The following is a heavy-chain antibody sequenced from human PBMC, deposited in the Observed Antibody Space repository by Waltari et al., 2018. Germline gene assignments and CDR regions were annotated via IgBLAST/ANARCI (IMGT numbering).Heavy chain of an antibody. CDR2: IYHSGST. D-gene: IGHD5-12*01. J-gene: IGHJ1*01. Sequence: QVQLQESGPGLVKPSETLSLPCAVSGYSISSGYYWGWIRQPPGKGLEWIGSIYHSGSTYYNPSLKSRVTISVDTSKNQFSLKLSSVTAADTAVYYCARPSSAGGVATSFQHWGQGTLVTVSS. CDR1: GYSISSGYY. CDR3: ARPSSAGGVATSFQH. V-gene: IGHV4-38-2*01.